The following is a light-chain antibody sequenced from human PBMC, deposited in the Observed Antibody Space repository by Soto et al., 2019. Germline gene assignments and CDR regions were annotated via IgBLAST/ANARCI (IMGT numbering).Light chain of an antibody. CDR1: SGDVGAYNY. V-gene: IGLV2-14*01. CDR2: EVS. Sequence: QSALTQPSSVSGSPGQSITISCTGTSGDVGAYNYVSWYQHHPGKAPKLMIYEVSNRPSGVSNRFSGSKSVNTAYLTISGLQAEDEADYYCTSYARSTTYLLGRANKVTV. J-gene: IGLJ1*01. CDR3: TSYARSTTYL.